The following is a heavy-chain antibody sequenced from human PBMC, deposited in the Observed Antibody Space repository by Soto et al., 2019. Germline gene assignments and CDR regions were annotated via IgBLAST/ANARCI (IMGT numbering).Heavy chain of an antibody. D-gene: IGHD3-16*01. Sequence: EVQLLESGGDLVQPGGSLRLSCAASGFTFSTYAMSWVRQAPGKGLEWVSAISGSAGKTYYADSVKGRFTISRDNSKNTLYLQMNSLRDDDTAVYYSAKEHRSNGYYDLWGSGTLVTVSS. CDR3: AKEHRSNGYYDL. J-gene: IGHJ2*01. CDR2: ISGSAGKT. V-gene: IGHV3-23*01. CDR1: GFTFSTYA.